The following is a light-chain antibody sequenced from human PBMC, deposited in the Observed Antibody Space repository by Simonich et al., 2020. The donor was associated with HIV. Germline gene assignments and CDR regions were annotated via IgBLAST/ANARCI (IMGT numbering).Light chain of an antibody. Sequence: NFMLTQPHSVSESPGKTVTISCTRSSGSIASNYVQWYQQRPGGAPTTVIYDDNQRPSGVPDRFSGSIDSSSNSASLTISGLKTEDEADYYCQSYDSSNQVFGGGTKLTVL. J-gene: IGLJ3*02. CDR3: QSYDSSNQV. V-gene: IGLV6-57*03. CDR2: DDN. CDR1: SGSIASNY.